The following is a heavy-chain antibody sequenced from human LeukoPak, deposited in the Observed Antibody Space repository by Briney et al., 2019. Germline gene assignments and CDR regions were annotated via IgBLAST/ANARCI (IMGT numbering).Heavy chain of an antibody. CDR1: GFTFDDYA. V-gene: IGHV3-43*02. J-gene: IGHJ4*02. D-gene: IGHD6-13*01. CDR2: ISGDGGST. CDR3: AKDFLGRQAAAEGNFDY. Sequence: LXLSCAASGFTFDDYAMHWVRQAPGKGLEWVSLISGDGGSTYYADSVKGRFTISRDKRKNSLYLQMNSLRTEDTALYYCAKDFLGRQAAAEGNFDYWGQGTLVTVSS.